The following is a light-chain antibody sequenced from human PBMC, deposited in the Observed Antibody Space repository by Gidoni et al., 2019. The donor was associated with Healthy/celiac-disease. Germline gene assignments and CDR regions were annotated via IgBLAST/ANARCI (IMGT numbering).Light chain of an antibody. CDR3: QAWDSSTASV. J-gene: IGLJ1*01. CDR1: KLGDKY. CDR2: QDS. V-gene: IGLV3-1*01. Sequence: SYELTQPPSVSVSPGQTASITCSGDKLGDKYACWYQQKPGQSPWLVIYQDSKRPSGIPERFSGSNSGNTATLTISGTQAMDEADYYCQAWDSSTASVFGTGTKVTVL.